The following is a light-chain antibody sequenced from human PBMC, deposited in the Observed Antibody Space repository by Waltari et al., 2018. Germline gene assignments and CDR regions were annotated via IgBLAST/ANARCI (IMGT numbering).Light chain of an antibody. J-gene: IGKJ2*02. CDR2: KSS. CDR3: QKYYTILCT. CDR1: QSISNW. V-gene: IGKV1-5*03. Sequence: DIQMTQSPSTLSASVGDRVTITCRASQSISNWLAWYQQKPGKAPKLLIYKSSSLESGVSSRFIGSGSGTEFTLTISCLQPDDFATYYCQKYYTILCTFGQGTKLEIK.